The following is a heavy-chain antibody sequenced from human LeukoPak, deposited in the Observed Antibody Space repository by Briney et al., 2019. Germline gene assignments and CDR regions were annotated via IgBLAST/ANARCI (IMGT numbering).Heavy chain of an antibody. CDR3: AREGRFGESKIDY. D-gene: IGHD3-10*01. J-gene: IGHJ4*02. CDR2: IIPIFGTA. V-gene: IGHV1-69*06. CDR1: GGTFSSYA. Sequence: GASVKVSCKASGGTFSSYAISWVRQAPGQGLEWMGGIIPIFGTANYAQKFQGRVTITADKSTSTAYMELSSLRSEDTAVYYCAREGRFGESKIDYWGQGTLVTVSS.